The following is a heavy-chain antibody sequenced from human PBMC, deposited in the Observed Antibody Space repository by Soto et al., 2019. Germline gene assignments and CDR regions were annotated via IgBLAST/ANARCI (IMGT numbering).Heavy chain of an antibody. Sequence: QVQLVQSGAEVKKPGSSVKVSCKASGGTFSSLAISWVRQAPGQGLEWMGGLVPVFGTANYEQKFQDRVTITADKSTSTSYMELSSLRSEDTAVYYCARSSGVVDYWGQGTLVTVSS. D-gene: IGHD3-10*01. CDR2: LVPVFGTA. J-gene: IGHJ4*02. CDR3: ARSSGVVDY. V-gene: IGHV1-69*06. CDR1: GGTFSSLA.